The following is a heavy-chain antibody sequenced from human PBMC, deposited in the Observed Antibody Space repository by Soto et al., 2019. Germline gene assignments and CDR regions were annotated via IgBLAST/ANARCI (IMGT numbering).Heavy chain of an antibody. V-gene: IGHV3-23*01. CDR1: GFTFSSYA. CDR3: ANTFGELSLYPGDY. CDR2: ISGSGGST. D-gene: IGHD3-16*02. Sequence: EVQLLESGGGLVQPGGSLRLSCAASGFTFSSYAMSWVRQAPGKGLEWVSAISGSGGSTYYADSVKGRFTISRDNSKNTLYLQMNSLRAEDTAVYYCANTFGELSLYPGDYWGQGTLVTVSS. J-gene: IGHJ4*02.